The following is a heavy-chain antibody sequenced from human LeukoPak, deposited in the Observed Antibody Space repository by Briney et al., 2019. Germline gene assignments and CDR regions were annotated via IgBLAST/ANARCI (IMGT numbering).Heavy chain of an antibody. CDR2: ISYDGSNK. CDR1: GFTFSSYG. CDR3: AKDDAAMIGMEYYYYGMDV. D-gene: IGHD5-18*01. J-gene: IGHJ6*02. V-gene: IGHV3-30*18. Sequence: GSLRLSCAASGFTFSSYGMHWVRQAPGKGLEWVAVISYDGSNKYYADSVKDRFTISRDNSKNTPYLQMNSLRAEDTAVYYCAKDDAAMIGMEYYYYGMDVWGQGTTVTVSS.